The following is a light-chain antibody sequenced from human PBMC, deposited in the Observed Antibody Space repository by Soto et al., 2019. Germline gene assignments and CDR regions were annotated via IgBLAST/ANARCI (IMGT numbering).Light chain of an antibody. CDR3: SSNISKVSLRV. Sequence: QSALTQPASVSGSPGQSITISCTGTSRDVGGSKFVSWYQQYPGKAPKLIIYEVNNRPSGVSNRFSGSKSGNTASLTISGLQPEDDGVYYCSSNISKVSLRVFGGGTKLTVL. CDR2: EVN. J-gene: IGLJ3*02. CDR1: SRDVGGSKF. V-gene: IGLV2-14*01.